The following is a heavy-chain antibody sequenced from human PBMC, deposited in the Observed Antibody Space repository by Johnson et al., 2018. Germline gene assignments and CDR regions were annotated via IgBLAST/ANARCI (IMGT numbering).Heavy chain of an antibody. CDR2: ISSNGGST. D-gene: IGHD2-15*01. V-gene: IGHV3-64*07. J-gene: IGHJ3*02. CDR3: ARGGYCSGGSCYSFVAFDI. Sequence: VQLVESGGGVVQPGRSLRLSCAASGFTFSSYGMHWVRQAPGKGLEYVSAISSNGGSTYYADSVKGRFTISRDNSKNTLYLQMGSLRAEDMALYYCARGGYCSGGSCYSFVAFDIWGQGTMVTVSS. CDR1: GFTFSSYG.